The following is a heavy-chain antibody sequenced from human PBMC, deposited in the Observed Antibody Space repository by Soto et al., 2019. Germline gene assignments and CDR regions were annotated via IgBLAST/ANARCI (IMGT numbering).Heavy chain of an antibody. J-gene: IGHJ6*03. D-gene: IGHD3-10*01. CDR3: ARETTYYYGSGPYYYYYYMDV. CDR2: IYYSGST. CDR1: GGSISSYY. V-gene: IGHV4-59*01. Sequence: CTVSGGSISSYYWSWIRRPPGKGLEWIGYIYYSGSTNYNPSLKSRVTISVDTSKNQFSLKLSSVTAADTAVYYCARETTYYYGSGPYYYYYYMDVWGKGTTVTVSS.